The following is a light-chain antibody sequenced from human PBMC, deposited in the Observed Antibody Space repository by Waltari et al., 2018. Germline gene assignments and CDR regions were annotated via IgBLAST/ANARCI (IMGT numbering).Light chain of an antibody. CDR3: QQLNSYPSVT. Sequence: QLTQSPSSLSASVGDRVTITCRASQGISSYLAWYQQKPGKAPKLLIYAASPLQSGVPSRFSGSGSGTDFTLTISSLQPEDFATYYCQQLNSYPSVTFGGGTKVEIK. J-gene: IGKJ4*01. V-gene: IGKV1-9*01. CDR1: QGISSY. CDR2: AAS.